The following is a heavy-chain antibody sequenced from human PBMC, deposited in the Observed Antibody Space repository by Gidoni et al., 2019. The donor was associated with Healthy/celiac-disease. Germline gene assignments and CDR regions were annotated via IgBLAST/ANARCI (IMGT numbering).Heavy chain of an antibody. CDR2: ISINGGST. D-gene: IGHD6-19*01. V-gene: IGHV3-64D*06. J-gene: IGHJ4*02. CDR1: GLTFSSYA. CDR3: VKSKKSSGWYDLDY. Sequence: EVQLVESGGGLVQPGGSLSLSCSASGLTFSSYAMHWVRQAPGKGLEYVSAISINGGSTYYADSVKGRFTISRDNSKNTLYLQMSSLRAEDTAVYYCVKSKKSSGWYDLDYWGQGTLVTVSS.